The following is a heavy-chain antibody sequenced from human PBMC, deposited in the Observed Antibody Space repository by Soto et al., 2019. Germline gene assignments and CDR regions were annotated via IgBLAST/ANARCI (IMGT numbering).Heavy chain of an antibody. J-gene: IGHJ3*02. Sequence: GGSLRLSCTASGFTFGDYAMSWFRQAPGKGLEWVGFIRSKAYGGTTEYAASVKGRFTISRDDSKSIAYLQMNSLKTEDTAVYYCTRDKLRGDSGNTIFGVVIIPRGDAFDIWGQGTMVTVSS. CDR1: GFTFGDYA. CDR2: IRSKAYGGTT. CDR3: TRDKLRGDSGNTIFGVVIIPRGDAFDI. V-gene: IGHV3-49*03. D-gene: IGHD3-3*01.